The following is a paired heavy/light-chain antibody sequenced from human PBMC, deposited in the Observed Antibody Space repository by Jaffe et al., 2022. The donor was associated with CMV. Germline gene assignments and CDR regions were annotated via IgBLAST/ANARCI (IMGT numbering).Heavy chain of an antibody. Sequence: QLQLQESGPGLVKPSETLSLTCTVSGGSISSSSYYWGWIRQPPGKGLEWIGSIYYSGSTYYNPSLKSRVTISVDTSKNQFSLKLSSVTAADTAVYYCARHFKDGYNGRFVLYYYYYYMDVWGKGTTVTVSS. V-gene: IGHV4-39*01. CDR3: ARHFKDGYNGRFVLYYYYYYMDV. CDR2: IYYSGST. J-gene: IGHJ6*03. CDR1: GGSISSSSYY. D-gene: IGHD5-12*01.
Light chain of an antibody. Sequence: QAVLTQPSSLSASPGASASLTCTLRSGINVGTYRIYWYQQKPGSPPQYLLRYKSDSDKQQGSGVPSRFSGSKDASANAGILLISGLQSEDEADYYCMIWHSSAWVFGGGTKLTVL. CDR2: YKSDSDK. J-gene: IGLJ3*02. CDR3: MIWHSSAWV. V-gene: IGLV5-45*03. CDR1: SGINVGTYR.